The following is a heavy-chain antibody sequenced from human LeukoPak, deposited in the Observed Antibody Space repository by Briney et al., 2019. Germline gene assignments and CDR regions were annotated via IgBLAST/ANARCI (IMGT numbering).Heavy chain of an antibody. D-gene: IGHD1-26*01. Sequence: PSETLSLTCAVSGYSISSGYYWGWIRQPPGKGLQWIGSIFQRGYSYYNPSLKSRVTISVDTSKNQFSLKLSSVTAADKAVYYCARRGGSGRAFDYWGQGTLVTVSS. CDR1: GYSISSGYY. CDR3: ARRGGSGRAFDY. CDR2: IFQRGYS. J-gene: IGHJ4*02. V-gene: IGHV4-38-2*01.